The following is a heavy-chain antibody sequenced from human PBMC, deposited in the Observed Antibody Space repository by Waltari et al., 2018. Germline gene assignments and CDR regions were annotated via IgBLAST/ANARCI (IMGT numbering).Heavy chain of an antibody. CDR1: GGSFSGYY. CDR3: ARRRYDFWSGYYSTDYYYYMDV. V-gene: IGHV4-34*01. D-gene: IGHD3-3*01. J-gene: IGHJ6*03. CDR2: INHSGST. Sequence: QVQLQQWGAGLLKPSETLSLTCAVYGGSFSGYYCSWIRQPPGKGLEWIGEINHSGSTNYNPSLKSRVTISGDTSKNQFSLKLSSVTAADTAVYYCARRRYDFWSGYYSTDYYYYMDVWGKGTTVTISS.